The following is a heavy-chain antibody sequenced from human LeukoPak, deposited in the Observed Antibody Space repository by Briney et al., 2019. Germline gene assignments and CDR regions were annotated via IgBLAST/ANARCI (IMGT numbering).Heavy chain of an antibody. V-gene: IGHV5-51*01. CDR3: ARLAPPGSYYESSGYDAFDL. CDR1: GYSFTRYW. D-gene: IGHD3-22*01. J-gene: IGHJ3*01. Sequence: GESLKISCKGSGYSFTRYWIGWVRQMPGKGLEWMGIIYPGDSDTRYSPSFQGQVTISADKSISTAYLQWSSLKASDTAMYYCARLAPPGSYYESSGYDAFDLWGQGTMVTVSS. CDR2: IYPGDSDT.